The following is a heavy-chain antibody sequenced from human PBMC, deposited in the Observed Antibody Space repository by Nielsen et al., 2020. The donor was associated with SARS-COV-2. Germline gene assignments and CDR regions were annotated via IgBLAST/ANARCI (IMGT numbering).Heavy chain of an antibody. Sequence: ASVKVSCKASGYTFTSYYMHWVRQAPGQGLEWMGIINPSDGSTNYAQKFQGRVTMTRDTSTSTVYMELSSLRSEDTAVYYCARDLTVVTAIPYSYYYGMDVWGQGTTVTVSS. CDR1: GYTFTSYY. CDR2: INPSDGST. D-gene: IGHD2-21*02. V-gene: IGHV1-46*01. CDR3: ARDLTVVTAIPYSYYYGMDV. J-gene: IGHJ6*02.